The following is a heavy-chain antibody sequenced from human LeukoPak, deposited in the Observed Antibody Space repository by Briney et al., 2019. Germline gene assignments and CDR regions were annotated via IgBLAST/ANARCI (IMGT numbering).Heavy chain of an antibody. Sequence: SETLSLTCTVSGGSISSSPYYWAWIRQPPGRGLEWIGSIYYRGNTYHNPSLKSRVTISVDTSKNQFSLSVITVTAADTAVYFCARPTTGPATQGYDSWGQGILVTVAS. V-gene: IGHV4-39*01. J-gene: IGHJ4*02. CDR2: IYYRGNT. CDR1: GGSISSSPYY. CDR3: ARPTTGPATQGYDS. D-gene: IGHD1-1*01.